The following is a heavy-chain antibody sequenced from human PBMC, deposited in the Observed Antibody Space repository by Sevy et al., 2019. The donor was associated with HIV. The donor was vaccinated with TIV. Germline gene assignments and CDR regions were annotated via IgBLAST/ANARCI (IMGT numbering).Heavy chain of an antibody. CDR3: STDNQWLLRSVDY. J-gene: IGHJ4*01. V-gene: IGHV3-15*07. CDR2: IKSKNNGGTT. CDR1: GFTFSSYA. D-gene: IGHD6-19*01. Sequence: GGSLRLSCAASGFTFSSYAMNWVRQAPGKGLEWVGRIKSKNNGGTTDYAAPVKGRFTISRDDSKNSVYLQMNSLKTEDTAMYYCSTDNQWLLRSVDYWGHGTLVTVSS.